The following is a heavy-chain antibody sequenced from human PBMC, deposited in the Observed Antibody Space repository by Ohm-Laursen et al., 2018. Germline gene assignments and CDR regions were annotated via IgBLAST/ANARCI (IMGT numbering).Heavy chain of an antibody. CDR3: AKGRQWELPLDY. CDR1: GFTFSSYW. CDR2: ISRRSSYI. Sequence: SLRLSCAASGFTFSSYWMHWVRQAPGKGLEWVSSISRRSSYIYYADSVKGRVTISRDNSKNTLNLQMNTLRADDTAVYYCAKGRQWELPLDYWGQGTLVTVSS. J-gene: IGHJ4*02. D-gene: IGHD1-26*01. V-gene: IGHV3-21*04.